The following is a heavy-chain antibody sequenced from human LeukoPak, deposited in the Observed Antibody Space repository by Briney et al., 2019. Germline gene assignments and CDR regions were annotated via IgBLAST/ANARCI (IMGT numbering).Heavy chain of an antibody. CDR1: GGSISSGGYY. CDR3: ASMVLLWFGEPPGAFDY. D-gene: IGHD3-10*01. Sequence: SETLSLTCTVSGGSISSGGYYWSWIRQHPGKGLEWIGYIYYSGSTYYNPSLKSRVTISVDTSKNQFSLKLSSVTAADTAVYYCASMVLLWFGEPPGAFDYWGQGTLVTVSS. J-gene: IGHJ4*02. V-gene: IGHV4-31*03. CDR2: IYYSGST.